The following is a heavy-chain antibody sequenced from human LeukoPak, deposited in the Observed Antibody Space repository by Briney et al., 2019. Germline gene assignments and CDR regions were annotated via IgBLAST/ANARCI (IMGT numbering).Heavy chain of an antibody. Sequence: PSETLSLTCTVSGGSISSYYWSWIRQPPGKRLEWIGYIYYSGSTNYNPSLKSRVTISVDTSKNQFSLKLSSVTAADTAVYYCARVHIAAAGPYYFDYWGQGTLVTVSS. CDR3: ARVHIAAAGPYYFDY. V-gene: IGHV4-59*01. CDR2: IYYSGST. CDR1: GGSISSYY. J-gene: IGHJ4*02. D-gene: IGHD6-13*01.